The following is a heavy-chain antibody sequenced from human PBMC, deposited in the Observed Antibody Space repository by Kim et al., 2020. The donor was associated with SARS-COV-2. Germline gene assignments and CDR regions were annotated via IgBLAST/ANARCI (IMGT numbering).Heavy chain of an antibody. CDR2: ISGSGGST. Sequence: GGSLRLSCAASGFTFSSYAMSWVRQAPGKGLEWVSAISGSGGSTYYADSVKGRFTISRDNSKNTLYLQMNSLRAEDTAVYYCAESGYDQNYYYGMDVWGQGTTVTVSS. CDR1: GFTFSSYA. V-gene: IGHV3-23*01. J-gene: IGHJ6*02. D-gene: IGHD5-12*01. CDR3: AESGYDQNYYYGMDV.